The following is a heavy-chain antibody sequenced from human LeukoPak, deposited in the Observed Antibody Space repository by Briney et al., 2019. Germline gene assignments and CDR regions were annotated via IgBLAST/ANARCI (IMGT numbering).Heavy chain of an antibody. CDR2: IGSSSSYI. Sequence: GGSLRLSCAASGFTFSSYSMNWVRQAPGKGLEWVSSIGSSSSYIYYADSVKGRFTISRDNAKNSLYLQMNSLRAEDTAVYYCARDRRRTDIVVVPAANDYWGQGTLVTVSS. CDR1: GFTFSSYS. CDR3: ARDRRRTDIVVVPAANDY. D-gene: IGHD2-2*01. V-gene: IGHV3-21*01. J-gene: IGHJ4*02.